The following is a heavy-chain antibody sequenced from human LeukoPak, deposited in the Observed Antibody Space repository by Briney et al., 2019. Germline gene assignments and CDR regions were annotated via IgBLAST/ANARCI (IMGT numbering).Heavy chain of an antibody. D-gene: IGHD3-3*01. CDR1: GGSISSSSYY. CDR2: IYYSGST. CDR3: ARGRFLDAFDI. J-gene: IGHJ3*02. V-gene: IGHV4-39*07. Sequence: SETLSLTCTVSGGSISSSSYYWGWIRQPPGKGLEWIGSIYYSGSTYYNPSLKSRVTISVDTSKNQFSLKLSSVTAADTAVYYCARGRFLDAFDIWGQGTMVTVSS.